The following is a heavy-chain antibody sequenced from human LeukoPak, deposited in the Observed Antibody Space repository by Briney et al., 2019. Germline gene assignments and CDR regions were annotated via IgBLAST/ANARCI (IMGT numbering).Heavy chain of an antibody. J-gene: IGHJ4*02. CDR1: GYTLTELS. CDR3: ARGVRIIAAAGLYYFDY. D-gene: IGHD6-13*01. CDR2: FDPEDGET. V-gene: IGHV1-24*01. Sequence: ASVKVSCKVSGYTLTELSMHWVRQAPGKGLEWMGGFDPEDGETIYAQKFQGRVTMTRNTSISTAYMELSSLRSEDTAVYYCARGVRIIAAAGLYYFDYWGQGTLVTVSS.